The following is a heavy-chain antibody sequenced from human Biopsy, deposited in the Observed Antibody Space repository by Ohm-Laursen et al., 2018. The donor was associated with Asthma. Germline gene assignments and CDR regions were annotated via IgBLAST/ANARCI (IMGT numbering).Heavy chain of an antibody. CDR3: ARRITIFGVVAYFDY. CDR1: GGSISSSSYY. V-gene: IGHV4-39*01. Sequence: GTLSLTCTVSGGSISSSSYYWGWIRQPPGKGLEWIGSIYYSGSTCYNPSLKSRVTIFVDTSKNQFFLKLSSVTAADMAVYYCARRITIFGVVAYFDYWGQGTLVTVSS. D-gene: IGHD3-3*01. CDR2: IYYSGST. J-gene: IGHJ4*02.